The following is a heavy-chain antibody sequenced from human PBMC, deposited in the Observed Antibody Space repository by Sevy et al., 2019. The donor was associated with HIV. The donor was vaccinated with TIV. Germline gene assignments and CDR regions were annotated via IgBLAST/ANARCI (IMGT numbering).Heavy chain of an antibody. CDR2: INGRGGVT. CDR3: AQSWGNSGWYYHAV. Sequence: GGSLRLSCTASGFTFRNYAMSWVRQTSGKGLEWVSVINGRGGVTQDADSVKVRCAISRVNSKNTVYLEMNSMRVEDTAVYYCAQSWGNSGWYYHAVWGKGATVTVSS. D-gene: IGHD6-19*01. V-gene: IGHV3-23*01. J-gene: IGHJ6*04. CDR1: GFTFRNYA.